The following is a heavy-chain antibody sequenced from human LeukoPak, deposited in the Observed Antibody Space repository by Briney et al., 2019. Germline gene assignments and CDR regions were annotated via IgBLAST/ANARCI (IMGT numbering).Heavy chain of an antibody. D-gene: IGHD3-3*01. CDR3: ARHAPWSGIFPDAFDI. CDR2: IKPNSGGT. Sequence: GASVKFSCKASGYTFTDYYMHWVRQAPGQGLEWMGWIKPNSGGTNYAQKFQGRVTVTRDMAITTAYMEVNRLTSDDTAVYYCARHAPWSGIFPDAFDIWGQGTMVTVSS. V-gene: IGHV1-2*02. CDR1: GYTFTDYY. J-gene: IGHJ3*02.